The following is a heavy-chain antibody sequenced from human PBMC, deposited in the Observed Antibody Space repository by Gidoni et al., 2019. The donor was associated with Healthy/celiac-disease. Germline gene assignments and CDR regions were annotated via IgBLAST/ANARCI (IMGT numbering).Heavy chain of an antibody. CDR1: GFTVSSNY. CDR2: IYSGGST. J-gene: IGHJ4*02. V-gene: IGHV3-53*04. D-gene: IGHD3-3*01. Sequence: EVQLVESGGGLVQPGGSLRLSGAASGFTVSSNYLSWFRQAPGKGLEWVSVIYSGGSTYYADSVKGRFTISRHNSKNTLYLQMNSLRAEDTAVYYCARHHDYDFWSGYLDYWGQGTLVTVSS. CDR3: ARHHDYDFWSGYLDY.